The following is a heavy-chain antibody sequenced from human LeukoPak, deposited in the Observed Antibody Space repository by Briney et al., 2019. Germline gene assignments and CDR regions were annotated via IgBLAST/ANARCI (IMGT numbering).Heavy chain of an antibody. J-gene: IGHJ4*02. D-gene: IGHD3-9*01. Sequence: PGGSLRLSCAASGFTFSSYAMSWVRQAPGKGLEWVSAISGSGGGTYYADSVKGRFTISRDNSKNTLYLQMNSLRAEDTAVYYCAKDRVVLRYFDWLLRLNYWGQGTLVTVSS. V-gene: IGHV3-23*01. CDR1: GFTFSSYA. CDR2: ISGSGGGT. CDR3: AKDRVVLRYFDWLLRLNY.